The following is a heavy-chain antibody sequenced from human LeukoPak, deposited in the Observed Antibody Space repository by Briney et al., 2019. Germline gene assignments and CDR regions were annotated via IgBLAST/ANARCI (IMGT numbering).Heavy chain of an antibody. CDR2: VHYSGST. D-gene: IGHD3-10*01. CDR3: ASGLLWFGELTSRFDY. CDR1: GVSIFSSY. Sequence: SETLSLTCTVSGVSIFSSYWNWVRQPPGKGLEWIGYVHYSGSTNYNPSLKSRVTISVDTSKNQFSLKLSSVTAADTAVYYCASGLLWFGELTSRFDYWGQGTLVTVSS. V-gene: IGHV4-59*12. J-gene: IGHJ4*02.